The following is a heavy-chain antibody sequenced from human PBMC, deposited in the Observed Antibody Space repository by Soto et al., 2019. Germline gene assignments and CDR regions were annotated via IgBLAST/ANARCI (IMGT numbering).Heavy chain of an antibody. CDR1: GYSFTSYW. Sequence: PGESLKISGKGSGYSFTSYWIGWVRQMPGKGLEWMGIIYPGDSDTRYSPSFQGQVTISADKSISTAYLQWSSLKASDTAMYYCARQHDYSNYAGAFDIWGQGTMVTVSS. J-gene: IGHJ3*02. CDR2: IYPGDSDT. D-gene: IGHD4-4*01. CDR3: ARQHDYSNYAGAFDI. V-gene: IGHV5-51*01.